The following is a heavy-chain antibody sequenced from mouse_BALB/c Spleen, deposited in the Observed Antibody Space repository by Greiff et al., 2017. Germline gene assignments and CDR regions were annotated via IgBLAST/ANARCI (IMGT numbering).Heavy chain of an antibody. J-gene: IGHJ4*01. Sequence: VQLQQSGPELVKPGASVKISCKASGYAFSSSWMNWVKQRPGQGLEWIGRIYPGDGDTNYNGKFKGKATLTADKSSSTAYMQLSSLTSVDSAVYFCARDGDGNAMDYWGQGTSVTVSS. CDR3: ARDGDGNAMDY. CDR2: IYPGDGDT. CDR1: GYAFSSSW. V-gene: IGHV1-82*01. D-gene: IGHD3-3*01.